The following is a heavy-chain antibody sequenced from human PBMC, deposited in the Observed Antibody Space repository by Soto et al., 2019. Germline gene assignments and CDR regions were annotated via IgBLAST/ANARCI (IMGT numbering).Heavy chain of an antibody. CDR3: ARQAIFGVIIIAFDI. J-gene: IGHJ3*02. Sequence: GESLKISCKGSGYSFTSYWIGWVRQMPGKGLEWMGRIDPSDSYTNYSPSFQGHVTISADKSISTAYLQWSSLKASDTAMYYCARQAIFGVIIIAFDIWGQGTMVTVSS. CDR1: GYSFTSYW. D-gene: IGHD3-3*01. CDR2: IDPSDSYT. V-gene: IGHV5-10-1*01.